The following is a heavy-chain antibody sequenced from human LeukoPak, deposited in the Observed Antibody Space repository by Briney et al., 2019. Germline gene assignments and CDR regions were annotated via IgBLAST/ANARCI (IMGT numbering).Heavy chain of an antibody. CDR3: ARDPYGDHEYFQH. J-gene: IGHJ1*01. Sequence: ASVKVSCKASGYTFTGYYMHWVRQAPGQGLEWMGWINPNSGGTNYAQKFQGRVTMTRDTSISTAYMELSRLTSDDTAVYYCARDPYGDHEYFQHWGQGTLVTVSS. CDR1: GYTFTGYY. D-gene: IGHD4-17*01. CDR2: INPNSGGT. V-gene: IGHV1-2*02.